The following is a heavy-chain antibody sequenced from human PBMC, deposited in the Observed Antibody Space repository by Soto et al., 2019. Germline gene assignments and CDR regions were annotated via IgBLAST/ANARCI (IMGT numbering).Heavy chain of an antibody. D-gene: IGHD3-10*01. CDR2: IYYSGST. V-gene: IGHV4-59*08. Sequence: QVQLQESGPGLVKPSETLSLTCTVSGGSISSYYWSWIRQPPGKGLEWIGYIYYSGSTNYNPSLKGRVTIAADASENQFALKLSSVTAADTAVYYCARHPLYYYGSGSSPPSWGQGTLVTVSS. CDR1: GGSISSYY. J-gene: IGHJ5*02. CDR3: ARHPLYYYGSGSSPPS.